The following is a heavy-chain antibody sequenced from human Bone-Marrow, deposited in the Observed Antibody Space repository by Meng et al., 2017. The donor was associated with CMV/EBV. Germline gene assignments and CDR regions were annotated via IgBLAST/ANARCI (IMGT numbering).Heavy chain of an antibody. CDR2: INPSSGGT. J-gene: IGHJ4*02. Sequence: ASVKVSCKATGYTFTDCYILWVRQAPGQGLEWMGWINPSSGGTNYAQKFQGRVTMTRDTSISTAYMELSRLRSDDTAVYYCARDGSSWPGAFDYWGQGTLVTVSS. CDR3: ARDGSSWPGAFDY. V-gene: IGHV1-2*02. CDR1: GYTFTDCY. D-gene: IGHD6-13*01.